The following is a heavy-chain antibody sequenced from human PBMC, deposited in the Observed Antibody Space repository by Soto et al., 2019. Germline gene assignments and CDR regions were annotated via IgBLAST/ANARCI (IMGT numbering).Heavy chain of an antibody. CDR3: ASGDYDFWSGPGGGMDV. V-gene: IGHV1-69*12. Sequence: QVQLVQSGAEVKKPGSSVKVSCKASGGTFSSYAISWVRQAPGQGLEWMGGIIPIFGTANYAQKFQGRVTITAAESTSTAYMELSRLRSEDTAVYYCASGDYDFWSGPGGGMDVWGQGTTVTVSS. D-gene: IGHD3-3*01. J-gene: IGHJ6*02. CDR2: IIPIFGTA. CDR1: GGTFSSYA.